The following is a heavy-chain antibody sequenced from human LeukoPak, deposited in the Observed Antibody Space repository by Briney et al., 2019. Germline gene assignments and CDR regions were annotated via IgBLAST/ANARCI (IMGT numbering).Heavy chain of an antibody. CDR1: SFSLVNYW. CDR2: IGQDGTGN. J-gene: IGHJ4*02. V-gene: IGHV3-7*01. Sequence: GGSLRLSCAASSFSLVNYWRTWVRQAPGKGLEWVANIGQDGTGNHYVDSVKGRFTISRHNAKNSLYLQMNRLRAYDTAVYYCARDLNYYATDYWGQGTLVTVSS. CDR3: ARDLNYYATDY. D-gene: IGHD1-7*01.